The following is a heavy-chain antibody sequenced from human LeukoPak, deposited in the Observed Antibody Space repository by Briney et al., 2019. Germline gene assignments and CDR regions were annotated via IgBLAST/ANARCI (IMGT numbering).Heavy chain of an antibody. CDR2: INHSGST. CDR3: ARALAYYYDSSGYYDY. J-gene: IGHJ4*02. V-gene: IGHV4-34*01. Sequence: SETLSLACAVSGGSFSGYYWSWIRQPPGKGLEWIGGINHSGSTNYNPSLKSRVTISVDTSKNQFSLKLSSVTAADTAVYYCARALAYYYDSSGYYDYWGQGTLVTVSS. D-gene: IGHD3-22*01. CDR1: GGSFSGYY.